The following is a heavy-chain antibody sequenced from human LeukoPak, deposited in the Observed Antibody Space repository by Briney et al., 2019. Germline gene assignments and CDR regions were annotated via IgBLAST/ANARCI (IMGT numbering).Heavy chain of an antibody. CDR2: INGDGSGP. CDR1: GFTFSRYW. D-gene: IGHD2-2*01. CDR3: ATRADIAVVPAALMDV. J-gene: IGHJ6*04. V-gene: IGHV3-74*01. Sequence: GGSLRLSCAASGFTFSRYWMHWVRQAPGKGLVWVSRINGDGSGPTYADSVKGRFTISRDNGKNTLYQQMNSLRAEDTAVYYCATRADIAVVPAALMDVWGKGTTVTVSS.